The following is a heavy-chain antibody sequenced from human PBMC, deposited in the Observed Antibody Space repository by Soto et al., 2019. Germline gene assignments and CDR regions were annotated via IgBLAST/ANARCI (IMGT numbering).Heavy chain of an antibody. CDR3: ARALLSGSPYYFDY. CDR1: GFTFSSYG. V-gene: IGHV3-33*01. D-gene: IGHD1-26*01. CDR2: IWYDGSNK. Sequence: PGGSLRLSCAASGFTFSSYGMHWVRQAPGKGLEWVAVIWYDGSNKYYADSVKGRFTISRDNSKNTLYPQMNSLRAEDTAVYYCARALLSGSPYYFDYWGQGTLVTVSS. J-gene: IGHJ4*02.